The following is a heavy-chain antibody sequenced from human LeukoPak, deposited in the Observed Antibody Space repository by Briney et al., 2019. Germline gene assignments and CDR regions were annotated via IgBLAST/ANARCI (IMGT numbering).Heavy chain of an antibody. V-gene: IGHV1-69*13. J-gene: IGHJ6*02. CDR2: IIPIFGTA. CDR3: ARDHFGVPASYHYYYGMDV. D-gene: IGHD2-2*01. Sequence: ASVKVSCKASGGTFISYAISWVRQAPGQGLEWMGGIIPIFGTANYAQKFQGRVTITADESTSTAYMELSSLRSEDTAVYYCARDHFGVPASYHYYYGMDVWGQGTTVTVSS. CDR1: GGTFISYA.